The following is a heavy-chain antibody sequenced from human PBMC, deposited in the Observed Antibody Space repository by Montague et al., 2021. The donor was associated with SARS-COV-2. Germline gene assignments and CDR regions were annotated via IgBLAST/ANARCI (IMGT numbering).Heavy chain of an antibody. CDR3: ARARITMIVVVDAFDI. CDR1: GGSISSGGYY. Sequence: TLSLTCTLSGGSISSGGYYWSWIRQHPGKGLEWIGSIYYSGSTYYXPSLKSRVTISVDTSKNQFSLKLSSVTAADTAVYYCARARITMIVVVDAFDIWGQGTMVTVSS. V-gene: IGHV4-31*03. J-gene: IGHJ3*02. CDR2: IYYSGST. D-gene: IGHD3-22*01.